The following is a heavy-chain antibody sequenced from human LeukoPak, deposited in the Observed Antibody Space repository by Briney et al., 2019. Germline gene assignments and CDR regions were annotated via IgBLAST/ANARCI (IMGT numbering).Heavy chain of an antibody. D-gene: IGHD3-22*01. Sequence: ASVKVSCKASGYTFTSYDINWVRQATGQGLEWMGWMNPNSGNTGYAQKFQGRVTMTRNTSISTAYMELSSLRSEDTAVYYCARWGDLYYYDSGDAFDIWGQGTMVTVSS. CDR1: GYTFTSYD. V-gene: IGHV1-8*01. CDR2: MNPNSGNT. CDR3: ARWGDLYYYDSGDAFDI. J-gene: IGHJ3*02.